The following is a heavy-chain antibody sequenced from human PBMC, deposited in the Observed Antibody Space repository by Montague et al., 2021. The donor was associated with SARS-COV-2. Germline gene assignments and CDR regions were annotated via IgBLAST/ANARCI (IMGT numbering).Heavy chain of an antibody. CDR2: IWYDGSNK. D-gene: IGHD6-13*01. V-gene: IGHV3-33*01. CDR3: ARDTLLIAAACLFDY. CDR1: GFTFSSYG. Sequence: SLRLSCAASGFTFSSYGMHWVRQAPGKGLEWVAVIWYDGSNKYYADSVKGRFTISRDNSKNTLYLQMNSLRAEDTAVYYCARDTLLIAAACLFDYWGQGTLVTVSS. J-gene: IGHJ4*02.